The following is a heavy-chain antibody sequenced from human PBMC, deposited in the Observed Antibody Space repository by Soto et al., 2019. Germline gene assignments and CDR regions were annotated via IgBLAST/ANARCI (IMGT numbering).Heavy chain of an antibody. D-gene: IGHD3-22*01. V-gene: IGHV3-30*18. Sequence: GGSLRLSCAASGFTFSSYGMHRVRQAPGKGLEWVAVISYDGSNKYYADSVKGRFTISRDNSKNTLYLQMNSLRAEDTAVYYCAKGDYYDSPYYFDYWGQGTLVTVSS. CDR2: ISYDGSNK. CDR3: AKGDYYDSPYYFDY. CDR1: GFTFSSYG. J-gene: IGHJ4*02.